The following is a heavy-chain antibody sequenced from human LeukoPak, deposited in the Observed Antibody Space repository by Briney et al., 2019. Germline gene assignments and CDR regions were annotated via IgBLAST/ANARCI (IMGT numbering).Heavy chain of an antibody. Sequence: PSETLSLTCTVSGGSISRYHWSWIRQPAGKGLEWIGRIYSSGTTNYNPSLKSRVTMSVDTPKNQFSLKLRSVTAADTALYYCARMDGQDYYGMDVWGQGTTVTVSS. D-gene: IGHD5-24*01. J-gene: IGHJ6*02. CDR2: IYSSGTT. CDR3: ARMDGQDYYGMDV. V-gene: IGHV4-4*07. CDR1: GGSISRYH.